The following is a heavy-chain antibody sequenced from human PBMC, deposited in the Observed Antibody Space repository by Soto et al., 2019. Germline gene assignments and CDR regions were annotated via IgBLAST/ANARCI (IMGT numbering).Heavy chain of an antibody. CDR3: ARSPPIAAAGTRWFEP. D-gene: IGHD6-13*01. V-gene: IGHV1-18*01. J-gene: IGHJ5*02. CDR2: ISAYNGNT. CDR1: GYTFTSYG. Sequence: QVQLVQSGAEVKKPGASVKVSCKASGYTFTSYGISWVRQAPGQGLEWMGWISAYNGNTNYAQKLQGRDTMTTDTSTSTAYMEVRSLRSDDTAVHYCARSPPIAAAGTRWFEPWGQGTLVTVSS.